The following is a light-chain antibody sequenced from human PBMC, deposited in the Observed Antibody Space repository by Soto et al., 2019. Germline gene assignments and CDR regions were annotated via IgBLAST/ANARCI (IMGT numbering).Light chain of an antibody. CDR1: QGIGDT. CDR3: QPDNNWPLT. V-gene: IGKV3-15*01. Sequence: EVVMRQSPATLSVSPGEVATLSCRASQGIGDTLAWYQHKPGQTPRLLIYDTSTRATGVPTRFGGSRSWADFTLTNNSLQSEYFAVYYCQPDNNWPLTFGGGTKVEIK. CDR2: DTS. J-gene: IGKJ4*01.